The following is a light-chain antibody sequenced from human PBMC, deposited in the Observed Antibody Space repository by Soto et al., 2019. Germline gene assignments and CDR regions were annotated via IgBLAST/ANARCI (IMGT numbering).Light chain of an antibody. J-gene: IGKJ5*01. Sequence: EIVLTQSPGTLSLSPGDRATLSCRASQSVGSNSLAWYQQQPGQAPRLLMYGASSRATGVPDRFSGSGSGTDFTLTISRLEPEDFAVYYCQQYSRSPPITLGQGTRLEIE. CDR2: GAS. CDR3: QQYSRSPPIT. CDR1: QSVGSNS. V-gene: IGKV3-20*01.